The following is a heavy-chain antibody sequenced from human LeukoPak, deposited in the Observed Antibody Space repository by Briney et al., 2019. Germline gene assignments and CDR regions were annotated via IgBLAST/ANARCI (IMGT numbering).Heavy chain of an antibody. V-gene: IGHV3-23*01. J-gene: IGHJ6*02. CDR1: GFAFSNCG. CDR3: TKGPYGNSIYDGMDV. Sequence: KTGGSLRLSCAASGFAFSNCGMSWVRLPPGKGLEWVSIISGGGDNTYYANSVKGRFTVSRDNSKNTLYLQMNNVRGEDTALYYWTKGPYGNSIYDGMDVWGQGTTVTVSS. CDR2: ISGGGDNT. D-gene: IGHD5-24*01.